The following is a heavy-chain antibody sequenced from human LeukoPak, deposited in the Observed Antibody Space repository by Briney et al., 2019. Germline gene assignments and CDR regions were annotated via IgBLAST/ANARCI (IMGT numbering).Heavy chain of an antibody. CDR1: GGTFSSYA. CDR3: ARTGRDSSGYYYVGDY. Sequence: SVKVSCKASGGTFSSYAISWVRQAPGQGLEWMGGIIPIFGTANYAQKFQGRVTITTDESTSTAYMELSSLRSEDTAVYYCARTGRDSSGYYYVGDYWGQGTLVTVSP. CDR2: IIPIFGTA. J-gene: IGHJ4*02. V-gene: IGHV1-69*05. D-gene: IGHD3-22*01.